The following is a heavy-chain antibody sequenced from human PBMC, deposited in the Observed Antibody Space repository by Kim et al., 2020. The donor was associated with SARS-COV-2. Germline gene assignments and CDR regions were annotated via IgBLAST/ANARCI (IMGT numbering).Heavy chain of an antibody. CDR1: GFTFTTYN. Sequence: GGSLRLSCAASGFTFTTYNMNWVRQAPGKGLEWISYISVTDVIYYADSVKGRFTISRDYAKNSLDLQMNSLRDEDTAVYYCARDWNWGIDVWGQGTLVTVSS. J-gene: IGHJ4*02. CDR2: ISVTDVI. V-gene: IGHV3-48*02. CDR3: ARDWNWGIDV. D-gene: IGHD7-27*01.